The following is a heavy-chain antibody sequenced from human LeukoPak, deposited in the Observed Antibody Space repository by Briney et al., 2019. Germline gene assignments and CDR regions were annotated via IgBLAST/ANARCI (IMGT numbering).Heavy chain of an antibody. CDR3: ARYCSSTSCYFDPYAFDI. Sequence: ASVKVSCKASGYTFTGYYMHWVRRAPGQGLEWMGWINPNSGATKYAQKFQGRVTMTRDTSISTAYMELSSLRSDDTAVYYCARYCSSTSCYFDPYAFDIWGQGTMVTVSS. V-gene: IGHV1-2*02. CDR1: GYTFTGYY. D-gene: IGHD2-2*01. CDR2: INPNSGAT. J-gene: IGHJ3*02.